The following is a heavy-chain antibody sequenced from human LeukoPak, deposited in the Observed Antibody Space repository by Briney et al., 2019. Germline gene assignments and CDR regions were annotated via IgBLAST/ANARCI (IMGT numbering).Heavy chain of an antibody. D-gene: IGHD3-22*01. J-gene: IGHJ4*02. V-gene: IGHV3-21*01. Sequence: GSLSLSFAPSGFTFSSYSMNWVRQAPGKGLEWVSYIISSRSYIYYADSVKGRFTISRDNAKNSLYLQMSSLRVEDTAVYYCAREHSGGGNYYDSSGYYRSFDYWGQGTPVSVSS. CDR1: GFTFSSYS. CDR3: AREHSGGGNYYDSSGYYRSFDY. CDR2: IISSRSYI.